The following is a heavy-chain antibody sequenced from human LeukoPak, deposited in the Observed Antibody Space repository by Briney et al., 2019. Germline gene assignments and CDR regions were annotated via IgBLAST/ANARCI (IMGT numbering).Heavy chain of an antibody. Sequence: GGSLRLSCAASGFTFSSYAMHWVRQAPGKGLEFVSAISSSGGSTYYANSVKGRFTISRDNSKNTLYLQMGSLRAEDMAVYYCARARGTVVAYYFDYWGQGTLVTVSS. CDR1: GFTFSSYA. CDR3: ARARGTVVAYYFDY. J-gene: IGHJ4*02. D-gene: IGHD1-1*01. V-gene: IGHV3-64*01. CDR2: ISSSGGST.